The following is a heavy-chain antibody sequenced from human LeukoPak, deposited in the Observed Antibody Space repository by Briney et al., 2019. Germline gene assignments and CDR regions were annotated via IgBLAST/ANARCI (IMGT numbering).Heavy chain of an antibody. CDR1: GITFRSYV. CDR2: ICGSAGSS. Sequence: GASLGLSCVASGITFRSYVMSWVRQAPGKGLEWVSTICGSAGSSYYADSVRGRFTISRDNFKKTLYLQMNSLSAEDTALYFCAEGSGDTCYSHFDFWGQGILVTVSS. V-gene: IGHV3-23*01. J-gene: IGHJ4*02. CDR3: AEGSGDTCYSHFDF. D-gene: IGHD2-15*01.